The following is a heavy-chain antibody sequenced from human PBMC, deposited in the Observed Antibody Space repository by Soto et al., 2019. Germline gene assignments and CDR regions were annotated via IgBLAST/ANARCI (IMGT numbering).Heavy chain of an antibody. CDR1: GGSFSGYY. D-gene: IGHD1-1*01. V-gene: IGHV4-34*01. CDR3: GGYSGYNYYFDY. J-gene: IGHJ4*02. CDR2: INDSGRT. Sequence: QVQLQQWGAGLLKPSETLSLTCGVSGGSFSGYYWSWIRQPPGKGLEWVGEINDSGRTNYNPSLKSRVTISADTSKNQFSLNLTSVTAADTAVYYCGGYSGYNYYFDYWGQGTLVTVSS.